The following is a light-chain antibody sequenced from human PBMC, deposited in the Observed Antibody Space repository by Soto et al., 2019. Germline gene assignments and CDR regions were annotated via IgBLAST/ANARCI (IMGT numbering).Light chain of an antibody. V-gene: IGKV1-5*03. Sequence: DFLMTQSPSTLSASVGDRVTITCRASQSISDRLAWYQQKPGNAPKLLIYKASSLQSGVPSRFSGSGSGTEFTLTIISLQPADFAMYYCQQYNSYRWTFGQGTKVEIK. CDR2: KAS. CDR3: QQYNSYRWT. J-gene: IGKJ1*01. CDR1: QSISDR.